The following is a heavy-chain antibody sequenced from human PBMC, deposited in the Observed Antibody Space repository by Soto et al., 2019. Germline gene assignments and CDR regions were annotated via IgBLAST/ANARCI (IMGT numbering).Heavy chain of an antibody. V-gene: IGHV5-51*01. Sequence: ESLKISCKGSGYSFTSYWIGWVRQMPGKGLEWMGIIYPGDSDTRYSPSFQGQVTISADKSISTAYLQWSSLKASDTAMYYCARLLPEPYYYYGMDVWGQGTTVTVSS. CDR3: ARLLPEPYYYYGMDV. J-gene: IGHJ6*02. D-gene: IGHD1-1*01. CDR1: GYSFTSYW. CDR2: IYPGDSDT.